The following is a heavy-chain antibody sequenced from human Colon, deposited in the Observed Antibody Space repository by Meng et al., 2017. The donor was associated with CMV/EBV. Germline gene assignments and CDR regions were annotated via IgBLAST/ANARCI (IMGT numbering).Heavy chain of an antibody. CDR2: IYYSGST. V-gene: IGHV4-61*01. CDR3: ARVAVGTSSADYYYYGMDV. Sequence: GSLRLSCTVSGGSVSSGSYYWSWIRQPPGKGLEWIGYIYYSGSTNYNPSLKSRVTISVDTSKNQFSLKLSSVTAADTAVYYCARVAVGTSSADYYYYGMDVWGQGTTVTVSS. D-gene: IGHD2-2*01. J-gene: IGHJ6*02. CDR1: GGSVSSGSYY.